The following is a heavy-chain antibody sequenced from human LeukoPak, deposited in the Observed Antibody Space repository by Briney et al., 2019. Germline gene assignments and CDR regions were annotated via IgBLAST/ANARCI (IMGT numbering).Heavy chain of an antibody. D-gene: IGHD6-19*01. Sequence: GGSLRLSCAASGFTFIDYDMHWVRQVIGKGLEWVSAIGIRGDTHYSGSVKGRFTISRENAESTLYLQMNSLRAEDTAVYYCARGGIQVSGIDEFDYWGQGTLVTVSS. J-gene: IGHJ4*02. V-gene: IGHV3-13*01. CDR2: IGIRGDT. CDR1: GFTFIDYD. CDR3: ARGGIQVSGIDEFDY.